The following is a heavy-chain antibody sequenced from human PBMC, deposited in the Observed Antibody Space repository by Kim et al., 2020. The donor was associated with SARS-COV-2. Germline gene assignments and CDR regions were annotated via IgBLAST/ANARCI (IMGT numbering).Heavy chain of an antibody. CDR2: IYSGGIT. CDR1: GFTVSSNY. CDR3: ARDAGPYGMDV. J-gene: IGHJ6*02. V-gene: IGHV3-53*01. Sequence: GGSLRLSCAASGFTVSSNYMTWVRQAPGKGLEWVSVIYSGGITYYADSVKGRFTMCRDNSKNTLYLQMNRLGAEDTAVYYCARDAGPYGMDVWGQGTAVTVSS.